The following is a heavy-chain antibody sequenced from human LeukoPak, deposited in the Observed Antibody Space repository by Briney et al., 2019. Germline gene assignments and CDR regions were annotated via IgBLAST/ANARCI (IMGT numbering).Heavy chain of an antibody. CDR1: GGSISSYY. J-gene: IGHJ4*02. Sequence: SETLSLTCTVSGGSISSYYWSWIRQPPGKGLEWIAYLFYSGSTYYNPSLKSRVTISVDTSKNQFSLKLGSVTAADTAVYYCARRHGSGSYRHFDYWGQGTLVTVSS. V-gene: IGHV4-59*08. CDR2: LFYSGST. D-gene: IGHD1-26*01. CDR3: ARRHGSGSYRHFDY.